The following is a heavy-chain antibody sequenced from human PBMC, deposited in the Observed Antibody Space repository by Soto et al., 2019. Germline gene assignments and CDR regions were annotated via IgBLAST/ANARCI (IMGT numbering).Heavy chain of an antibody. D-gene: IGHD6-19*01. CDR1: GYFIGAGGYY. J-gene: IGHJ5*02. Sequence: TLSLTCFVSGYFIGAGGYYWSWIRHHPGKGLEWIGSFYSSGSIIYNPSLRSRVSISGDMSTNQFSMSLTSVTAADTARYYCARMYSSGSGCFHPWGQGTLVTVSS. CDR2: FYSSGSI. V-gene: IGHV4-31*02. CDR3: ARMYSSGSGCFHP.